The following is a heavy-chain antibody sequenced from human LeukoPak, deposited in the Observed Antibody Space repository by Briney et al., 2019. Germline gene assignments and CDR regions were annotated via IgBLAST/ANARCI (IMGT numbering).Heavy chain of an antibody. CDR1: GGSISSSSYY. CDR2: IYYSGST. J-gene: IGHJ4*02. Sequence: SETLSLTCTVSGGSISSSSYYWGWIRQPPGKGLEWIGSIYYSGSTYYNPSLKSRVTISVDTSKNQFSLKLSSVTAADTAVYYCAKDRGMATISPYYFDYWGQGTLVTVSS. CDR3: AKDRGMATISPYYFDY. V-gene: IGHV4-39*02. D-gene: IGHD5-24*01.